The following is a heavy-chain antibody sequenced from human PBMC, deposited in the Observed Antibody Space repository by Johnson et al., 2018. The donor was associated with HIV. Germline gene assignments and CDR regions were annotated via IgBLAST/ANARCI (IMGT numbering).Heavy chain of an antibody. CDR2: ISYDGSNK. CDR3: AKGREGIKAFDL. J-gene: IGHJ3*01. D-gene: IGHD3-10*01. V-gene: IGHV3-30*04. CDR1: GFTFSSYA. Sequence: VQLVESGGGVVQPGRSLRLSCAASGFTFSSYAMHWVRQAPGKGLEWVAVISYDGSNKYYADSVKGRFTISRDNSKNTLYLQRNSLGAEDTAVYYCAKGREGIKAFDLWGQGTMVTVSS.